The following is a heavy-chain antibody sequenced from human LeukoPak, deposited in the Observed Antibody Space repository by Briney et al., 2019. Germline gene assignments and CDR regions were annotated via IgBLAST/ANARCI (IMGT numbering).Heavy chain of an antibody. CDR1: GFTFRSYT. V-gene: IGHV3-21*01. CDR3: GRGRGDDVWGSYRRGTADY. CDR2: ISSSSSYI. Sequence: GGSLRLSCAASGFTFRSYTMNWVRQAPGKGLEWVSSISSSSSYIYYADSVKGRFTISRDNAKNTLYLQMNSLRAEDTAVYYCGRGRGDDVWGSYRRGTADYWGQGTLVTVSS. D-gene: IGHD3-16*02. J-gene: IGHJ4*02.